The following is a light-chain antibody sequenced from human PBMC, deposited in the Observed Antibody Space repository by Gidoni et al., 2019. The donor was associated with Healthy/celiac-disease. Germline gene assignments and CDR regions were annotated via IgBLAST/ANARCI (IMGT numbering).Light chain of an antibody. J-gene: IGKJ2*01. Sequence: AIQLTQSPSSLSASVGDRVTITCRASQGISSSLDWYQQKPGKAPKLLIYDASSLESGVPSRFSGSGSGTDFTLTISSLQPEDFATYYCQQSYSNPPTFGEGTKLEIK. CDR1: QGISSS. CDR2: DAS. V-gene: IGKV1-13*02. CDR3: QQSYSNPPT.